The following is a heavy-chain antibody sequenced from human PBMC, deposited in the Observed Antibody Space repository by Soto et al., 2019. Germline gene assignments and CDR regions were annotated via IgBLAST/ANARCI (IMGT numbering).Heavy chain of an antibody. CDR1: GFTFSSYA. D-gene: IGHD3-22*01. Sequence: GGSLRLACAASGFTFSSYAMHWVRQAPGKGLEWVAVISYDGSNKYYADSVKGRFTISRDNSKNTLYLQMNSLRAEDTAVYYCARGSGIGTSIVVVITRAFDIWGPGTVVTVS. J-gene: IGHJ3*02. CDR3: ARGSGIGTSIVVVITRAFDI. CDR2: ISYDGSNK. V-gene: IGHV3-30-3*01.